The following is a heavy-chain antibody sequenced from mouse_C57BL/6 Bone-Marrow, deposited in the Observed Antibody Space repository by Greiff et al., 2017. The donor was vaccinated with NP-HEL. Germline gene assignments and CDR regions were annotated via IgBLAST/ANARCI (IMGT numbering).Heavy chain of an antibody. Sequence: VQLQQPGAELVMPGASVKLSCKASGYTFTSYWMHWVKQRPGQGLEWIGEIYPSDSYTNYNQKFKGKSTLTVDKSSSTAYMQLSSLTSEDSAVYYCASMVTTGAMDYWGQGTSVTVSS. D-gene: IGHD2-2*01. CDR3: ASMVTTGAMDY. CDR1: GYTFTSYW. CDR2: IYPSDSYT. V-gene: IGHV1-69*01. J-gene: IGHJ4*01.